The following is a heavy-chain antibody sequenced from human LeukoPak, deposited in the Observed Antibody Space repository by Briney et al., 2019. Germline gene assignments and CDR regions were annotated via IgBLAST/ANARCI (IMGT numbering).Heavy chain of an antibody. Sequence: PGGSLRLSCAASGLTFSSYAMHWVRQAPGKGLEWVAVISDDGSNKYYADSVKGRFTISRDNSKNTLYLQVNSLRAEDTAVYYCARGSKSYGDYIRSRIHYFDYWGQGTLVTVSS. D-gene: IGHD4-17*01. CDR3: ARGSKSYGDYIRSRIHYFDY. CDR2: ISDDGSNK. J-gene: IGHJ4*02. V-gene: IGHV3-30*04. CDR1: GLTFSSYA.